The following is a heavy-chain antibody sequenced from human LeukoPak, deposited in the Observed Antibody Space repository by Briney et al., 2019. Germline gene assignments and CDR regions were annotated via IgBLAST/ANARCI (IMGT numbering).Heavy chain of an antibody. CDR2: INVEGTTT. J-gene: IGHJ4*02. CDR1: GFTFTRFW. V-gene: IGHV3-74*01. D-gene: IGHD3-10*01. Sequence: GGSLRLSCAGSGFTFTRFWMHWVRQAPGEGPVWVARINVEGTTTTYADSVEGRFTISRDENTLYLQMNHLRVDDTAVYYCTRGGEEPFDYWGQGTLVTVSP. CDR3: TRGGEEPFDY.